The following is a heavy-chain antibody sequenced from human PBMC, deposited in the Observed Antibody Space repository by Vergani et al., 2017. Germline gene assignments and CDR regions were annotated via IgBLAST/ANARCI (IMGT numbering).Heavy chain of an antibody. V-gene: IGHV3-30*03. Sequence: QVQLVESGGGVVQPGRSLRLSCAASGFTFSSYGMHWVRQAPGKGLEWVAVISYDGSNKYYADSVKGRFTISRDNSKNTLYLQMNSLRAEDTAVYYCARDTANSYCGGDCSAFDIWGQGTMVTVSS. CDR2: ISYDGSNK. CDR3: ARDTANSYCGGDCSAFDI. CDR1: GFTFSSYG. J-gene: IGHJ3*02. D-gene: IGHD2-21*02.